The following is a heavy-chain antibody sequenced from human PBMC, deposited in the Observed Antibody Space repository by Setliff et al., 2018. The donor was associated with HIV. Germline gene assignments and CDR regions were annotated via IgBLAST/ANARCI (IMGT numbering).Heavy chain of an antibody. V-gene: IGHV4-39*01. CDR2: IYYSGST. CDR1: GGSISSSSYY. CDR3: ARRGGASSSWYDWYFDL. D-gene: IGHD6-13*01. J-gene: IGHJ2*01. Sequence: SETLSLTCTVSGGSISSSSYYWGWIRQTPGKGLEWIGSIYYSGSTYYNPSLKSRVTISVDTSKNQFSLKLSSVTAADTAVYYCARRGGASSSWYDWYFDLWGRGTLVTVSS.